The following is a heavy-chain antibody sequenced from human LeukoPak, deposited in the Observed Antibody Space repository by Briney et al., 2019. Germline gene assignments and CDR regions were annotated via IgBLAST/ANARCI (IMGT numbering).Heavy chain of an antibody. CDR3: ARGGTYYPCIDY. CDR1: GYTFTSSY. CDR2: VSAYNGKT. J-gene: IGHJ4*02. D-gene: IGHD1-26*01. Sequence: ASVKVSCKASGYTFTSSYINWVRQAPGERREWMGWVSAYNGKTSYVQNFQGRVTMTTDSSTNTAYMDLTSLTSDDTAVYYCARGGTYYPCIDYWGQGTLVTVSS. V-gene: IGHV1-18*01.